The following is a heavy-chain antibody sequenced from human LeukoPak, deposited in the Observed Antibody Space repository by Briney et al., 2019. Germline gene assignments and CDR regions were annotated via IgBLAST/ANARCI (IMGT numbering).Heavy chain of an antibody. J-gene: IGHJ3*02. V-gene: IGHV3-11*01. CDR2: ISSSGSTI. CDR3: ARIKKIAAVSEFSAFDI. D-gene: IGHD6-13*01. Sequence: GGSLRLSCAASGFTFSDYYMSWIRQAPGKGLGWVSYISSSGSTIYYADSVKGRFTISRDNAKNSLYLQMNSLRAEDTAVYYCARIKKIAAVSEFSAFDIWGQGTMVTVSS. CDR1: GFTFSDYY.